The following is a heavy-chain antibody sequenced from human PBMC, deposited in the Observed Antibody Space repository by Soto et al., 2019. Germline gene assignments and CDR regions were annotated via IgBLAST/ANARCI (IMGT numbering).Heavy chain of an antibody. V-gene: IGHV3-53*01. Sequence: EVPLVESGGGLIQPGGSLRLSCAASGFTVSSNYMSWVRQAPGKGLEWVSVIYSGGSTYYADSVKGRFTISRDNSKNTLYLQMNSLRAEDTAVYYCARDATQGDWNDGPAAFDIWGQGTMVTVSS. J-gene: IGHJ3*02. D-gene: IGHD1-1*01. CDR3: ARDATQGDWNDGPAAFDI. CDR1: GFTVSSNY. CDR2: IYSGGST.